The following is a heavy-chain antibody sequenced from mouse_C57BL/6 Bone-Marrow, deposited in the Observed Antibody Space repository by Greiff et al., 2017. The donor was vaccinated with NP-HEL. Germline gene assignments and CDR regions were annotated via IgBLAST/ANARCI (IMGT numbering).Heavy chain of an antibody. CDR3: ARHGLRSFAY. Sequence: QVQLQQPGAELVKPGASVKRSCKASGYTFTSYWITGVRRRPGQGLGWMGDIYPGGGSTNYNEKFKSKARLTVDTSSSTAYMQLSSLTSEDSAVYYCARHGLRSFAYWGQGTLVTVSA. CDR1: GYTFTSYW. J-gene: IGHJ3*01. V-gene: IGHV1-55*01. D-gene: IGHD1-1*01. CDR2: IYPGGGST.